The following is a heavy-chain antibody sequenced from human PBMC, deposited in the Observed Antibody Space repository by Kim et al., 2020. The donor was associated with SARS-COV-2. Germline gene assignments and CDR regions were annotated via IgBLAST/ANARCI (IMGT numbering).Heavy chain of an antibody. CDR3: ARGQYRVDEFDY. CDR2: IYYSGST. J-gene: IGHJ4*02. D-gene: IGHD2-2*01. V-gene: IGHV4-59*11. CDR1: GDSISGHY. Sequence: SETLSLTCTVSGDSISGHYWSWIRQPPGKGLEWIGYIYYSGSTNYNPSLKSRVTISVDTSTNQFSLKLSSVTAADTAVYYCARGQYRVDEFDYWGQGTLVTVSS.